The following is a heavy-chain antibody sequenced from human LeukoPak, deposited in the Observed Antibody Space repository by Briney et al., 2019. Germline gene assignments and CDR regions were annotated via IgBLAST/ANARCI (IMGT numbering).Heavy chain of an antibody. J-gene: IGHJ4*02. CDR2: IYYSGST. D-gene: IGHD3-16*02. V-gene: IGHV4-59*01. Sequence: PSETLSLTCTVSGGSISSYYWSWIRQPPGKGLEWIGYIYYSGSTSYNPSLKSRVTISVDTSKNQFSLKLSSVTAADTAVYYCASVRLGELSLFDYWGQGTLVTVSS. CDR1: GGSISSYY. CDR3: ASVRLGELSLFDY.